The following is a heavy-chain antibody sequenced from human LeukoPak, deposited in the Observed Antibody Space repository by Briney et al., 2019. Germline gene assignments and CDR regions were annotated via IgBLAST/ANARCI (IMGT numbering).Heavy chain of an antibody. CDR3: ARGDGDDAFDI. J-gene: IGHJ3*02. CDR2: INHSGST. CDR1: GGSFSGYY. Sequence: SETLSLTCAVYGGSFSGYYWSWIRQPPGKGLEWIGEINHSGSTNYNPSLKSRVTISVDTSKDQFSLKLSSVTAADTAVYYCARGDGDDAFDIWGQGTMVTVSS. V-gene: IGHV4-34*01.